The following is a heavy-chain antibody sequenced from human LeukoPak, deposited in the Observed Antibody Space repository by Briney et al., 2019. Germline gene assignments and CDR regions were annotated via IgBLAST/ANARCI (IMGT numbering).Heavy chain of an antibody. CDR2: IIPILGIA. CDR1: GGTFSSYA. Sequence: ASVKVSCKASGGTFSSYAISWVRQAPGQGLKWMGRIIPILGIANYAQKFQGRVTITADKSTSTAYMELSSLRSEDTAVYYCARGKVVVPYGMDVWGQGTTVTVSS. V-gene: IGHV1-69*04. J-gene: IGHJ6*02. D-gene: IGHD2-15*01. CDR3: ARGKVVVPYGMDV.